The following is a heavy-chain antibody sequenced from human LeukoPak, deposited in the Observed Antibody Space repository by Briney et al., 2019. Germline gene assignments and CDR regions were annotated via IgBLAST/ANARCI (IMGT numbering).Heavy chain of an antibody. J-gene: IGHJ4*02. CDR3: ARDPGQYYDILTGYYTPYYFDY. V-gene: IGHV1-18*01. D-gene: IGHD3-9*01. CDR2: ISTYNADT. CDR1: GGTFSSYA. Sequence: GASVKVSCKASGGTFSSYAISWVRQAPGQGLEWMGWISTYNADTDYAQKFQGRVTTTTETSTSTAYMELRSLTSDDTAVYYCARDPGQYYDILTGYYTPYYFDYWGQGTLVTVSS.